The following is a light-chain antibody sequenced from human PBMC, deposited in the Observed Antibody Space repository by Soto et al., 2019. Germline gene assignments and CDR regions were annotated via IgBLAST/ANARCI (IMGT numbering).Light chain of an antibody. CDR3: QQRSNWPPIT. Sequence: IVLTQSPATLSLSPVERATLSFMASQSVRSYLAWYQHKPGQAPRLLIYDTSNRATGIPARFSGSGSGTDFTLTISSLEPEDFAVYYCQQRSNWPPITLGQGTRLEIK. CDR2: DTS. V-gene: IGKV3-11*01. J-gene: IGKJ5*01. CDR1: QSVRSY.